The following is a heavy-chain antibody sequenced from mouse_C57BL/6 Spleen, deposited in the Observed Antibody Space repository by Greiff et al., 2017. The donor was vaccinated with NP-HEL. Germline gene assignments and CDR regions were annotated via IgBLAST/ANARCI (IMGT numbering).Heavy chain of an antibody. CDR1: GYAFSSSW. J-gene: IGHJ3*01. V-gene: IGHV1-82*01. Sequence: QVQLQQSGPELVKPGASVKISCKASGYAFSSSWMNWVKQRPGKGLEWIGRIYPGDGDTNYNGKFKGKATLTADKSSSTAYMQLSSLTSEDSAVYFCASPSGTCAWFAYWGQGTLVTVSA. D-gene: IGHD4-1*01. CDR3: ASPSGTCAWFAY. CDR2: IYPGDGDT.